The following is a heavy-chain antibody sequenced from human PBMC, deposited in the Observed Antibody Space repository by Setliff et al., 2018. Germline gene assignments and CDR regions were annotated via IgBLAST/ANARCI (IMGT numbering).Heavy chain of an antibody. J-gene: IGHJ4*02. D-gene: IGHD3-22*01. Sequence: SETLSLTCTVSGGSISSNNYYGGWIRQPPGKGLEWIGSIYYSGSTYYNPSLKSRVTISVDTSENQLSLKLSSVTGADTAVYYCARRQYYDSSGYYYEPPLPFDYWGQGTLVTVSS. V-gene: IGHV4-39*01. CDR2: IYYSGST. CDR3: ARRQYYDSSGYYYEPPLPFDY. CDR1: GGSISSNNYY.